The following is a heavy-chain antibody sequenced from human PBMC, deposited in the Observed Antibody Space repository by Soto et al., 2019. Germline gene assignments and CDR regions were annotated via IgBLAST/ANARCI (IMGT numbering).Heavy chain of an antibody. Sequence: ASVKVSCKAFGYSFTSYGISWVRQAPGQGLEWMGWISAYNGNTNYAQKVQGRVTMTTDTSTSTAYMELRSLRSDDTAVYYCGRYSNYDYYYGMDVWGQGTTVTVSS. D-gene: IGHD4-4*01. V-gene: IGHV1-18*01. J-gene: IGHJ6*02. CDR1: GYSFTSYG. CDR3: GRYSNYDYYYGMDV. CDR2: ISAYNGNT.